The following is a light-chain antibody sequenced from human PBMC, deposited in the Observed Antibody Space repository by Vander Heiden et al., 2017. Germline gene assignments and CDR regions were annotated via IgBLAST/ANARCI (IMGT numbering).Light chain of an antibody. CDR2: DNN. CDR1: SSNIGSTY. J-gene: IGLJ2*01. Sequence: ALTPPPPVSATPGQKVTISCSGSSSNIGSTYVSWYQQLPGTAPKLLIYDNNKRPSGIPDRFSGSKSGTSATLGITGVQTGDEADYYCGTWDTSLSVVVFGGGTKLTVL. V-gene: IGLV1-51*01. CDR3: GTWDTSLSVVV.